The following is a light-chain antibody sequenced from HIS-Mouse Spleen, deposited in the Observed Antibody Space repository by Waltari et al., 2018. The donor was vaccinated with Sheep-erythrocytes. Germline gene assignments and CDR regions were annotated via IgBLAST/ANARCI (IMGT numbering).Light chain of an antibody. V-gene: IGKV3-11*01. CDR3: QQRSNWPPT. CDR2: DAS. J-gene: IGKJ1*01. Sequence: EIVLTQSPATLSFSPGERATLSCRASQSVSSYLAWYQQKPGQAPRPLIYDASNRATGIPARFSGSGSGTDFTLTISSLEPEDFAVYYCQQRSNWPPTFGQRTKVEIK. CDR1: QSVSSY.